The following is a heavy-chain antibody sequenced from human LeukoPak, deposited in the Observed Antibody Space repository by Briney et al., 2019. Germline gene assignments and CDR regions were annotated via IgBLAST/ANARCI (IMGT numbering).Heavy chain of an antibody. J-gene: IGHJ4*02. CDR1: GFTFSGSA. CDR2: IRSKANNYAT. Sequence: PGGSLRLSCAASGFTFSGSAMHWVRQASGKGLEWVGHIRSKANNYATTYAASVRGRFTISRDGSKNTTYLQMNSLKTEDTAVYYCTRSRDGYNIDYWGQGTLVTVSS. CDR3: TRSRDGYNIDY. V-gene: IGHV3-73*01. D-gene: IGHD5-24*01.